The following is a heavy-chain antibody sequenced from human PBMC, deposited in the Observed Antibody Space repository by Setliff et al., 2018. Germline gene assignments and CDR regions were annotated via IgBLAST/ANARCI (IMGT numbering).Heavy chain of an antibody. J-gene: IGHJ4*02. CDR2: IIPIFGTA. D-gene: IGHD2-21*01. V-gene: IGHV1-69*13. CDR1: GGTFNTYG. Sequence: ASVKVSCKASGGTFNTYGLSWVRQAPGQGLEWMGGIIPIFGTANYAQKFQGRVTITADESTSTAYMELRSLRSDDTAVYYCATEKFPGDWGDYWGQGTLVTVSS. CDR3: ATEKFPGDWGDY.